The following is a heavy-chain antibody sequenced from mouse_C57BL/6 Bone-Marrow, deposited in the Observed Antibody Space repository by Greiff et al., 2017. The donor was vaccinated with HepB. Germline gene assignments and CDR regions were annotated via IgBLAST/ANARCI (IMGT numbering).Heavy chain of an antibody. CDR3: ARQDYYGRGFAY. V-gene: IGHV5-2*01. J-gene: IGHJ3*01. CDR1: EYEFPSHD. CDR2: INSDGGST. Sequence: EVNVVESGGGLVQPGESLKLSCESNEYEFPSHDMSWVRKTPEKRLELVAAINSDGGSTYYPDTMERRFIISRDNTKKTLYLQMSSLRSEDTALYYCARQDYYGRGFAYWGQGTLVTVSA. D-gene: IGHD1-1*01.